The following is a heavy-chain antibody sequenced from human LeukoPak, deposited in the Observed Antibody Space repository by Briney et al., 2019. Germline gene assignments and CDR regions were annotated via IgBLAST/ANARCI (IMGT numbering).Heavy chain of an antibody. CDR3: ATLPYCSSTSCY. D-gene: IGHD2-2*01. V-gene: IGHV1-46*01. J-gene: IGHJ4*02. Sequence: ASVKVSCKASGYTFTSYYMHWVRQAPGQGLEWMGIINPSGGSTSYAQKFQGRVTMTEDTSTDTAYMELSSLRSEDTAVYYCATLPYCSSTSCYWGQGTLVTVSS. CDR2: INPSGGST. CDR1: GYTFTSYY.